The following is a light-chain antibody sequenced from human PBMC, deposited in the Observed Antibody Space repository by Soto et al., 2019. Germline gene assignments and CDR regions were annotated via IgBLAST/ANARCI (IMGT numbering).Light chain of an antibody. Sequence: SYELTQPPSVSVSPGQTASITCSGDKLGNKYTCWYQQKPGQSPVLVIYQDNKRPSGIPERFSGSNSGNTATLTFSGTQAMDEADYYCQAWDSITVVFGGGTKVTVL. J-gene: IGLJ2*01. CDR2: QDN. V-gene: IGLV3-1*01. CDR3: QAWDSITVV. CDR1: KLGNKY.